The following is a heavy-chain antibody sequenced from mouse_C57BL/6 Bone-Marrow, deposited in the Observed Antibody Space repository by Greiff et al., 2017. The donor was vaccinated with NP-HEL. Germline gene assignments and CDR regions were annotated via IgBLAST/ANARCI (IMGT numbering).Heavy chain of an antibody. CDR3: ARGRLRRGYYAMDY. CDR1: GYTFTSYW. V-gene: IGHV1-69*01. D-gene: IGHD2-4*01. Sequence: VQLQQPGAELVMPGASVKLSCKASGYTFTSYWMHWVKQRPGQGLEWIGEIDPSDSYTNYNQKFKGKSTLTVDKSSSPAYMQLSSMTSEDSAVYYCARGRLRRGYYAMDYWGQGTSVTVSS. CDR2: IDPSDSYT. J-gene: IGHJ4*01.